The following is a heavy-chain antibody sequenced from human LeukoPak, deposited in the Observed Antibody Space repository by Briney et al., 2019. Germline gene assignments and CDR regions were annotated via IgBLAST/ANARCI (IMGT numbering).Heavy chain of an antibody. Sequence: PGGSLRLSCVASGFSFSTYAMNWVRQAPGQGLEWVSVIVGSGGGINYAVSVMGRFTISRDNSKNTLYLQMNSLRAEDTAVYYCAKAPHDYGDYMFHYWGQGTLVTVSS. CDR1: GFSFSTYA. V-gene: IGHV3-23*01. J-gene: IGHJ4*02. D-gene: IGHD4-17*01. CDR3: AKAPHDYGDYMFHY. CDR2: IVGSGGGI.